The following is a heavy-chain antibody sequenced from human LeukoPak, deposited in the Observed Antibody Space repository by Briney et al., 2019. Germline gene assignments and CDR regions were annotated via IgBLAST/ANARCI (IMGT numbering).Heavy chain of an antibody. Sequence: PGGSLRLSCAASGFTFSSYAISWVRQAPGKGLEWVSAISGSGGSTYYADSVKGRFTISRDNSKNTLYLQMNSLRAEDTAVYYCAKEPSYSVSSWLDYWGQGTLVTVSS. V-gene: IGHV3-23*01. CDR1: GFTFSSYA. D-gene: IGHD6-13*01. J-gene: IGHJ4*02. CDR3: AKEPSYSVSSWLDY. CDR2: ISGSGGST.